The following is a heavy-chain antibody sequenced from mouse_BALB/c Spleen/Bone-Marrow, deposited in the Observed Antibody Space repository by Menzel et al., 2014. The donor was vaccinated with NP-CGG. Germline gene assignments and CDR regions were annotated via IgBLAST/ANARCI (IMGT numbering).Heavy chain of an antibody. CDR3: ARWDYGNRGEFYFDY. J-gene: IGHJ2*01. Sequence: QVQLQQPGAELVRPWSSVKLSCKASGYAFSSYWMNWVKQRPGQGLEWIGQIWPGAGDTNSNGKFKGKATLTADKSSSTTYMQLSRLTSRDSAVYFCARWDYGNRGEFYFDYWGQGTTLTVSS. CDR2: IWPGAGDT. D-gene: IGHD1-1*01. CDR1: GYAFSSYW. V-gene: IGHV1-80*01.